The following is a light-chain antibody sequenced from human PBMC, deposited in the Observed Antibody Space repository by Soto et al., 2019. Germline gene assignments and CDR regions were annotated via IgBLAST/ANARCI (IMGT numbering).Light chain of an antibody. CDR3: SSYTSGSTYV. V-gene: IGLV2-14*02. CDR2: EGS. J-gene: IGLJ1*01. CDR1: SSDVGNYNL. Sequence: QSALTQPASVSGSPGQSITISCTGTSSDVGNYNLVSWYQQHPGKAPKLMIYEGSKRPSGVSNRFSGSKSGNTASLTISGLQAEDEADYYCSSYTSGSTYVFGTGTKLTVL.